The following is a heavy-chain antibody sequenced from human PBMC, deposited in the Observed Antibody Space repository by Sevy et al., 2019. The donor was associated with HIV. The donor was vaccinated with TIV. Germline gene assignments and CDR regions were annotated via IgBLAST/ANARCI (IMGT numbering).Heavy chain of an antibody. J-gene: IGHJ4*02. CDR2: ISYDGSNK. V-gene: IGHV3-30-3*01. Sequence: GGSLRLSCAASGFTFSSYAMHWVRQAPGKGLEWVAVISYDGSNKYYTDSVKGRFTISRDNSKNTLYLQMNSLRAEDTAVYYCARDAWGRYGYNFLTYYFDYWGQGTLVTVSS. D-gene: IGHD5-12*01. CDR1: GFTFSSYA. CDR3: ARDAWGRYGYNFLTYYFDY.